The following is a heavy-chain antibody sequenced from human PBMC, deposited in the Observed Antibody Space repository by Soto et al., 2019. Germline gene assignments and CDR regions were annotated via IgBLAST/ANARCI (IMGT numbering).Heavy chain of an antibody. J-gene: IGHJ4*02. CDR1: GGSFSGYY. V-gene: IGHV4-34*01. CDR2: INHSGST. Sequence: SETLSLTCAVYGGSFSGYYWSWIRQPPGKGLEWIGEINHSGSTNYNPSLKSRVTISVDTSKNQFSLKLSSVTAADTAVYYCARGGASNDYMWGSYRYPRRVDYWGQGSLVTVAS. CDR3: ARGGASNDYMWGSYRYPRRVDY. D-gene: IGHD3-16*02.